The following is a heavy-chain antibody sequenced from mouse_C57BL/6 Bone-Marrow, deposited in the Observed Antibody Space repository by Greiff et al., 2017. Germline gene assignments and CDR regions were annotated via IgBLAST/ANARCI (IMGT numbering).Heavy chain of an antibody. V-gene: IGHV1-9*01. CDR3: ASEGGYYGSSWRY. D-gene: IGHD1-1*01. CDR1: GYTFTGYW. J-gene: IGHJ3*01. Sequence: VQLQQSGAELLKPGASVKLSCKATGYTFTGYWIEWVRQRPGHGLEWIGQILPGSGSTNYNEQFKGKATFTADTSSNTAYMQLSSLTTEDSAIYYCASEGGYYGSSWRYWGQGTLVNVSA. CDR2: ILPGSGST.